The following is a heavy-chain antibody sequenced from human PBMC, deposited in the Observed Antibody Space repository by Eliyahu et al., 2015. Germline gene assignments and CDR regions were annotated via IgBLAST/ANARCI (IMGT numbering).Heavy chain of an antibody. D-gene: IGHD6-6*01. CDR1: GFTFXSYA. J-gene: IGHJ4*02. V-gene: IGHV3-23*01. CDR3: AKAQEYSISRLTGRIDY. CDR2: IXGSGGST. Sequence: EVQLLESGGGLVQPGGSLRLSCAASGFTFXSYAMXWVRQAPGKGXEWVSAIXGSGGSTYYADSVKGRFTISRDNSKNTLYLQMNSLRAEDTAVYYCAKAQEYSISRLTGRIDYWGQGTLVTVSS.